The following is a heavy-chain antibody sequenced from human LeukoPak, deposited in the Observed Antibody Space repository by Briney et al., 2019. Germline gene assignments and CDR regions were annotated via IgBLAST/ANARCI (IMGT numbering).Heavy chain of an antibody. CDR2: INHSGST. V-gene: IGHV4-34*01. CDR3: AREDDILTGYYKAQGWFDP. J-gene: IGHJ5*02. CDR1: GGSFSGYY. D-gene: IGHD3-9*01. Sequence: ASETLSLTCAVYGGSFSGYYWSWIRQPPGKGLEWIGEINHSGSTNYNPSLKSRVTISVDTSKNQFSLKLSPVTAADTAVYYCAREDDILTGYYKAQGWFDPWGQGTLVTVSS.